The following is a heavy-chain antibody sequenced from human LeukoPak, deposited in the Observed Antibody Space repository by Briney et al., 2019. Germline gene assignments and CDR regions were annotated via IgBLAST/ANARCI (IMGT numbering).Heavy chain of an antibody. CDR1: GFTFDDYA. CDR2: ISWNSGSI. D-gene: IGHD6-13*01. CDR3: AKSSSWYELWTFDY. V-gene: IGHV3-9*01. Sequence: GGSLSLSCAASGFTFDDYAMHWVRQAPGKGLEWVSGISWNSGSIGYADSVKGRFTISRDNAKNSLYLQMNSLRAEDTAVYYCAKSSSWYELWTFDYWGQGTLVTVSS. J-gene: IGHJ4*02.